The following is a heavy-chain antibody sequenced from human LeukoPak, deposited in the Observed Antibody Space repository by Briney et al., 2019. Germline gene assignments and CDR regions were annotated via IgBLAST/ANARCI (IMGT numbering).Heavy chain of an antibody. CDR1: GGSFSYYY. J-gene: IGHJ5*02. CDR2: IYHSGST. CDR3: ARGGIVVVPAAIPTFDWFDP. V-gene: IGHV4-34*01. D-gene: IGHD2-2*01. Sequence: SETLSLTCAVYGGSFSYYYWSWIRQPPGKGLEWIGYIYHSGSTYYNPSLKSRVTISVDRSKNQFSLKLSSVTAADTAVYYCARGGIVVVPAAIPTFDWFDPWGQGTLVTVSS.